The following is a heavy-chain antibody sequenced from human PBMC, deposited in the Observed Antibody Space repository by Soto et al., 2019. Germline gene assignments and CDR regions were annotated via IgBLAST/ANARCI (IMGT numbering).Heavy chain of an antibody. D-gene: IGHD6-6*01. CDR3: ARGTPSIAARPPGWFDP. Sequence: QVQLVQSGAEVKKPGSSVKVSCKASGGTFSSYAISWVRQAPGQGLEWMGGIIPIFGTANYAQKFQGRVTITADESTSTAYMELSSLRSEDTAVYYCARGTPSIAARPPGWFDPWGQGTLVTVSS. J-gene: IGHJ5*02. V-gene: IGHV1-69*01. CDR1: GGTFSSYA. CDR2: IIPIFGTA.